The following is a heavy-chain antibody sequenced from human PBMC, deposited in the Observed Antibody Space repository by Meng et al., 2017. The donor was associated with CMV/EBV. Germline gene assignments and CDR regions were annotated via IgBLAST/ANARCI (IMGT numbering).Heavy chain of an antibody. CDR2: IKQDGSEK. CDR1: GFTFSSYW. V-gene: IGHV3-7*04. Sequence: GESLKISCAASGFTFSSYWMSWVRQAPGKGLEWVANIKQDGSEKYYVDSVKGRFTISRDNAKNSLYLQMNSLRAEDTAVYYCARGWLLGFDYWGQETLVTVSS. CDR3: ARGWLLGFDY. J-gene: IGHJ4*02. D-gene: IGHD2-15*01.